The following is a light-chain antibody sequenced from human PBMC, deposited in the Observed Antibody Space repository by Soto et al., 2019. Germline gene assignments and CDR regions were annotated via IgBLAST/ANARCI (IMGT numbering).Light chain of an antibody. V-gene: IGLV2-14*03. CDR3: TSWTTSTTMI. Sequence: QAVVTQPASVSGSPGQSITISCTGTSSDIGAYNFVSWYQQHPGKAPKLMLYDVNIRPSGVSNRFSGSKSGNTASLTISGPQAEDEVDYYCTSWTTSTTMIFGGGPKLTVL. CDR1: SSDIGAYNF. J-gene: IGLJ2*01. CDR2: DVN.